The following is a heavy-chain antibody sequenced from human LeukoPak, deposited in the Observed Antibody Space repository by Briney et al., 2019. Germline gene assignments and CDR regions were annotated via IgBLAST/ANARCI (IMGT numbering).Heavy chain of an antibody. V-gene: IGHV4-4*02. Sequence: PSGTLSLTCAVSGGSISSSNWWSWVRQPPGKGLEWIGEIYHSGSTNYNPSLKSRVTISVDKSKNQFSLKLSSATAADTAVYYCAGGIAAHQNWFDPWGQGTLVTVSS. CDR2: IYHSGST. J-gene: IGHJ5*02. D-gene: IGHD6-6*01. CDR3: AGGIAAHQNWFDP. CDR1: GGSISSSNW.